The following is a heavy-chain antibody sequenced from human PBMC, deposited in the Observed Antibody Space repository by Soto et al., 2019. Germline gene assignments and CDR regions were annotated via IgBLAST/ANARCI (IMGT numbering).Heavy chain of an antibody. Sequence: SETLSLTCSVSGGSISCDYYWSWIRQSPEKGLEWIGYIYYSGSSYSNPALQSRLSMSLDTSKNQFSLKLRSVTAADTAVYYCARGGAGWPGYFDSWGQGALVTVSS. CDR2: IYYSGSS. J-gene: IGHJ4*02. V-gene: IGHV4-30-4*08. CDR3: ARGGAGWPGYFDS. CDR1: GGSISCDYY. D-gene: IGHD2-15*01.